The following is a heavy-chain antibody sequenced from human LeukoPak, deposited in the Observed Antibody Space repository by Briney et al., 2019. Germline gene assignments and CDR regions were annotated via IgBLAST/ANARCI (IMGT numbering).Heavy chain of an antibody. CDR2: IYYSGST. CDR3: ARLGTGDFWSGYYPFLTGYGMDV. D-gene: IGHD3-3*01. Sequence: KTSETLSLTCTVSGGSISSYYWSWIRQPPGKGLEWIGYIYYSGSTNYNPSLKSRVTISVDTSKNQFSLKLSSVTAADTAVYYCARLGTGDFWSGYYPFLTGYGMDVWGQGTTVTVSS. CDR1: GGSISSYY. J-gene: IGHJ6*02. V-gene: IGHV4-59*08.